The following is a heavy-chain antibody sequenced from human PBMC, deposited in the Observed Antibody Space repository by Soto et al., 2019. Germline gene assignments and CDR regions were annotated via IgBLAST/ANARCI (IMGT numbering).Heavy chain of an antibody. V-gene: IGHV3-23*01. D-gene: IGHD2-2*02. CDR2: ISGSGGST. CDR1: GFTFSSYA. J-gene: IGHJ6*02. CDR3: AKALYSGPCTSCYKYYYGMDV. Sequence: EVQLLESGGGLVQPGGSLRLSCAASGFTFSSYAMSWVRQAPGKGLEWVSAISGSGGSTYYADSVKGRFTISRDNSKNTLYLQMNSLRAEDTAVYYCAKALYSGPCTSCYKYYYGMDVWGQGTTVTVSS.